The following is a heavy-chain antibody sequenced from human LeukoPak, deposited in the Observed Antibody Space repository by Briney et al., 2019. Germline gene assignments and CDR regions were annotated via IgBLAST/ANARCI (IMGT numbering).Heavy chain of an antibody. CDR2: IYYSGCT. D-gene: IGHD7-27*01. V-gene: IGHV4-59*01. CDR3: ARVPGDYYFDY. J-gene: IGHJ4*02. Sequence: PSETLSLTCTVSGGSISSYYWSWIRQPPGKGLEWIGYIYYSGCTNYNPSLKSRVTISVDTSKNQFSLKLSSVTAADTAVYYCARVPGDYYFDYWGQGTLVTVSS. CDR1: GGSISSYY.